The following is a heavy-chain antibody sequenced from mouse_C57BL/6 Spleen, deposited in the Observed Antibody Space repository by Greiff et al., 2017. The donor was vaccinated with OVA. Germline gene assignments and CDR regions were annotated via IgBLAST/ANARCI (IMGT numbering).Heavy chain of an antibody. CDR1: GYSITSDY. Sequence: EVKLMESGPGLAKPSQTLSLTCSVTGYSITSDYWNWIRKFPGNKLEYMGYISYSGSTYYNPSLKSRISITPDTSKNQYYLQLNSVTTEDTATYYCARSYGNYPYYFDYWGQGTTLTVSS. CDR3: ARSYGNYPYYFDY. CDR2: ISYSGST. D-gene: IGHD2-1*01. J-gene: IGHJ2*01. V-gene: IGHV3-8*01.